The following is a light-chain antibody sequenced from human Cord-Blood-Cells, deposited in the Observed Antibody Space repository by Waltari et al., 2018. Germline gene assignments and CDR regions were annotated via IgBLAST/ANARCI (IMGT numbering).Light chain of an antibody. CDR3: QQRSNWPLT. CDR1: QSVSSY. Sequence: EIVLTQSPATLSLSPGERATLSCRASQSVSSYLAWYQQKPGHAPRLLLYDASNRATGIPARFSGSGSGTDFTLTIRSLEPEDFAVYYCQQRSNWPLTFGPGTKVDIK. J-gene: IGKJ3*01. CDR2: DAS. V-gene: IGKV3-11*01.